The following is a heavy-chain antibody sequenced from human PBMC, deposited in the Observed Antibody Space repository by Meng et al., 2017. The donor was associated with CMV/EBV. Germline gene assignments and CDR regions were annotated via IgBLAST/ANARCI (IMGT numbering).Heavy chain of an antibody. CDR3: ARDRGYNDIVVVPAATPPNFDY. J-gene: IGHJ4*02. CDR1: YG. CDR2: ISDYNGNP. D-gene: IGHD2-2*01. Sequence: YGISWVRQAPGQGIEWMGWISDYNGNPNYAQKLQGRVTMTTDTSTSTAYMELRSLRSDDTAVYYCARDRGYNDIVVVPAATPPNFDYWGQGTLVTVSS. V-gene: IGHV1-18*01.